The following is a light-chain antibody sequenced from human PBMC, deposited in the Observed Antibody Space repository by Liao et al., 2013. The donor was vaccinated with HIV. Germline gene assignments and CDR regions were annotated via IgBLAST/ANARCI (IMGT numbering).Light chain of an antibody. CDR2: QDS. V-gene: IGLV3-1*01. CDR1: KLGDKY. CDR3: QAWDSSTWV. Sequence: SYEXTQPPSVSVSPGQTASITCSGDKLGDKYACWYQQKPGQSPVLVIYQDSKRPSGIPERFSGSNSGNTATLTISGTQAMDEADYYCQAWDSSTWVFGGGTKLTVL. J-gene: IGLJ3*02.